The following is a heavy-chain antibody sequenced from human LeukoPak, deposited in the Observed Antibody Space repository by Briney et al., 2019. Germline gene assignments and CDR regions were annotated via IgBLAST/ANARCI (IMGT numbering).Heavy chain of an antibody. J-gene: IGHJ5*02. V-gene: IGHV4-38-2*01. Sequence: PSETLSLTCAVSGYSISSGYYWGWIRQPPGKGLEWIGSIYHSGSTYYNPSLKSRVTISVDTSKNQFSLKMSSVTAADTAVYYCARGLRRIAAAGTLLYNWFDPWGQGTLVTVSS. CDR1: GYSISSGYY. D-gene: IGHD6-13*01. CDR3: ARGLRRIAAAGTLLYNWFDP. CDR2: IYHSGST.